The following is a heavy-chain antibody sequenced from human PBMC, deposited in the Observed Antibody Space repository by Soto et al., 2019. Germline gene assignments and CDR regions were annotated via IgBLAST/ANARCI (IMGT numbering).Heavy chain of an antibody. J-gene: IGHJ6*02. CDR2: IYYSGST. CDR1: GGSISSSSYY. D-gene: IGHD3-3*01. CDR3: ARQVITIFGVVINYGMDV. V-gene: IGHV4-39*01. Sequence: SEILSPTFTVVGGSISSSSYYWGWIGQPPGKGLEWIGSIYYSGSTYYNPSLKSRVTISADTSKNQFSLKLSSVTAADTAVYYCARQVITIFGVVINYGMDVWGQGTTVT.